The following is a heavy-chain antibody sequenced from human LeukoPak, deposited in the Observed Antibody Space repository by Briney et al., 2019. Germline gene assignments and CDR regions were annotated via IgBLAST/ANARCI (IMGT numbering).Heavy chain of an antibody. D-gene: IGHD6-19*01. CDR2: IYSGGST. CDR1: GFTVSSNY. Sequence: GGSLRLSCAASGFTVSSNYMSSVRQAPGKGLEWVSVIYSGGSTYYADSVKGRFTISRDNSKNTLYLQMNSLRAEDTAVYYCARDSMEQSYYYYYGMDVWGQGTTVTVSS. J-gene: IGHJ6*02. CDR3: ARDSMEQSYYYYYGMDV. V-gene: IGHV3-66*01.